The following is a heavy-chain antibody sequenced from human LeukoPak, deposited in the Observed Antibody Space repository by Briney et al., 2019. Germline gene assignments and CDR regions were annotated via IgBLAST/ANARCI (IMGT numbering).Heavy chain of an antibody. CDR1: GGSISSYY. CDR2: IYYTGST. V-gene: IGHV4-59*01. CDR3: ARGNSGSYYGFDY. J-gene: IGHJ4*02. Sequence: SETLSLTCTVSGGSISSYYWSWIRQPPGKGLEWIGYIYYTGSTNYNPSHKSRVTISVDTSKNQFSLKLSSVTAADTAVYYCARGNSGSYYGFDYWGQGTLVTVSP. D-gene: IGHD1-26*01.